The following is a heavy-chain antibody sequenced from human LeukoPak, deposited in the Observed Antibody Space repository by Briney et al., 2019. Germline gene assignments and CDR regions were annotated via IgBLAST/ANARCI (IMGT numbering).Heavy chain of an antibody. CDR3: ARGYPSSWRLWGWFRYYYMDV. J-gene: IGHJ6*03. D-gene: IGHD6-13*01. V-gene: IGHV1-46*01. CDR2: INPSDGST. Sequence: ASVKVSCKASGYTFTSYYIHLVRQAPGQGFEWMAIINPSDGSTTNSQKFQGRVTITRNTSISTAYMELSSLRSEDTAVYYCARGYPSSWRLWGWFRYYYMDVWGKGTTVTVSS. CDR1: GYTFTSYY.